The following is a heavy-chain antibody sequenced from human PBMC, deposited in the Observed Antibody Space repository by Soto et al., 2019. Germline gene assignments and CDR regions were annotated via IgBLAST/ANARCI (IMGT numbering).Heavy chain of an antibody. V-gene: IGHV3-48*02. J-gene: IGHJ6*02. CDR3: ARDPPNFYYYGMDV. Sequence: GGSLRLSCIASGFTLSTYSMTWVRQAPGKGLEWLSYISKSSTTINYADSVKGRFTISRDNAKNSVYLEMSSLRDEDSAVYYCARDPPNFYYYGMDVWGQGTTVTVS. CDR2: ISKSSTTI. CDR1: GFTLSTYS.